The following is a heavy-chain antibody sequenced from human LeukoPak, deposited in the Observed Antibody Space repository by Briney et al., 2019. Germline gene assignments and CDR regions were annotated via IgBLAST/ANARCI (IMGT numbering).Heavy chain of an antibody. Sequence: GGSRRLACAAAGFTFSSYWMNWARQVPGKVLEWVANINHNGNVNFYVDSVKGRFTISGENAKNSMYLQISNLRAEDTAVYFCARGGGLDVWGQGATVTVSS. V-gene: IGHV3-7*03. D-gene: IGHD3-16*01. J-gene: IGHJ6*02. CDR3: ARGGGLDV. CDR1: GFTFSSYW. CDR2: INHNGNVN.